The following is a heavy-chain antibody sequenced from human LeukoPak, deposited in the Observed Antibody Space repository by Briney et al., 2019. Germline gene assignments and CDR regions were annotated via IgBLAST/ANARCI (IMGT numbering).Heavy chain of an antibody. D-gene: IGHD2-2*01. CDR1: GYSFTSYW. J-gene: IGHJ6*02. Sequence: GESLKISCKGSGYSFTSYWIGWVRQMPGKGLEWMGIIYPGDSDTRYSPSFQGQVTISADKSISTAYLQWSSLKASDTAMYYCARSPRGCSSTSCYGNHAHGMDVWGQGTTVTVSS. CDR3: ARSPRGCSSTSCYGNHAHGMDV. CDR2: IYPGDSDT. V-gene: IGHV5-51*01.